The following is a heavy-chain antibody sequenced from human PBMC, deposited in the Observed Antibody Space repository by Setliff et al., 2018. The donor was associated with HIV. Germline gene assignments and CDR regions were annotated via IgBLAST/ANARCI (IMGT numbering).Heavy chain of an antibody. Sequence: SETLSLTCTVSGGSISSSSYYWGWIRQPPGKGLQWIGSIYYRGSTYYNPSLKSRVTISVDTSKNQFPLKLRSVTAADTALYYCARGRYRSRWYASDHYYIDVWGKGTTVTVSS. D-gene: IGHD6-13*01. CDR1: GGSISSSSYY. V-gene: IGHV4-39*01. CDR2: IYYRGST. J-gene: IGHJ6*03. CDR3: ARGRYRSRWYASDHYYIDV.